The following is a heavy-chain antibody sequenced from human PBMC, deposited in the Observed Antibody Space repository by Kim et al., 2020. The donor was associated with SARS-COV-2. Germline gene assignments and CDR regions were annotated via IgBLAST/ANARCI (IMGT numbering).Heavy chain of an antibody. CDR3: ARGITIFGVVTNGMDV. Sequence: SETLSLTCTVSGGSISSGGYYWSWIRQHPGKGLEWIGYIYYSGSTYYNPSLKSRVTILVDTSKNQFSLKLSSVTAADTAVYYCARGITIFGVVTNGMDVWGQGTTVTVSS. V-gene: IGHV4-31*03. D-gene: IGHD3-3*01. CDR1: GGSISSGGYY. J-gene: IGHJ6*02. CDR2: IYYSGST.